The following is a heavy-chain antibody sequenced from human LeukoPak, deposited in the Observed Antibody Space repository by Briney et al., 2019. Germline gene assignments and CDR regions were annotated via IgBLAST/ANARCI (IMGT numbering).Heavy chain of an antibody. CDR3: ARGGGTGDWFDP. Sequence: GGSLRLPCAASGITFGTYWMHWVRQVPGRGLVWVSRINSDGSSTSYADSVKGRFTISRDNAQNTLYLQMNSLRAEDTAVYYCARGGGTGDWFDPWGQGTLVTVSS. D-gene: IGHD1-14*01. V-gene: IGHV3-74*01. J-gene: IGHJ5*02. CDR1: GITFGTYW. CDR2: INSDGSST.